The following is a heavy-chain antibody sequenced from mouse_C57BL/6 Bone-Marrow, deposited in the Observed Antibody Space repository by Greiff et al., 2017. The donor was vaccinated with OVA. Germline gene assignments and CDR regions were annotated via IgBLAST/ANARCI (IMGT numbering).Heavy chain of an antibody. CDR3: ARHSNYEDY. Sequence: VQLQESGAELVMPGASVKLSCKASGYTFTSYWMHWVKQRPGQGLEWIGEIDPSDSYTNYNQKFKGKSTLTVDKSSSTAYMQLSSLTSEDSAVYYCARHSNYEDYWGQGTTLTVSS. V-gene: IGHV1-69*01. CDR1: GYTFTSYW. J-gene: IGHJ2*01. CDR2: IDPSDSYT. D-gene: IGHD2-5*01.